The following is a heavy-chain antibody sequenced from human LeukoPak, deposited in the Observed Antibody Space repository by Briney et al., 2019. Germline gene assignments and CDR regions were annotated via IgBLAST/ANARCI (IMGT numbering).Heavy chain of an antibody. Sequence: ASVKVSCKASGGSFRTYPISWVRQAPGQGLEWMGGLTQFFRRTNYTQKFQGRLTITTDESSSTAYMELSDLRSDDTAVYYCATSESGRSWDWFAPWGQGTLVTVSS. CDR3: ATSESGRSWDWFAP. CDR2: LTQFFRRT. CDR1: GGSFRTYP. V-gene: IGHV1-69*05. D-gene: IGHD3-10*01. J-gene: IGHJ5*02.